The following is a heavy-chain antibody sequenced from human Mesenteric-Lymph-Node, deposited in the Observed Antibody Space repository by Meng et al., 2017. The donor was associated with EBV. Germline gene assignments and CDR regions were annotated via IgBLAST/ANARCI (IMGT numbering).Heavy chain of an antibody. CDR1: GGSISSSRYY. D-gene: IGHD4-23*01. Sequence: LHPEESGPGLVKPSETLSLPCTGSGGSISSSRYYWDWIRQPPGKGLEWIGSIYYSGNTYYNPSLKSRVTISVDTSKNQFSLKVSSVTAADTAVYYCARGGMTTMEAPWGTWFDPWGQGTLVTVSS. V-gene: IGHV4-39*07. CDR3: ARGGMTTMEAPWGTWFDP. CDR2: IYYSGNT. J-gene: IGHJ5*02.